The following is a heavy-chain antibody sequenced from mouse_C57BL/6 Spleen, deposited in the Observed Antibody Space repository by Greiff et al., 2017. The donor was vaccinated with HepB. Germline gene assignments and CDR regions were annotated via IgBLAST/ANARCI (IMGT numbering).Heavy chain of an antibody. CDR2: SRNKANDYTT. D-gene: IGHD2-4*01. CDR1: GFTFSDFY. V-gene: IGHV7-1*01. CDR3: ARGDYDGTGFDY. Sequence: EVKLMESGGGLVQSGRSLRLSCATSGFTFSDFYMEWVRQAPGKGLEWIAASRNKANDYTTEYSASVKGRFIVSRDTSQSILYLQMNALRAEDTAIYYCARGDYDGTGFDYWGQGTTLTVSS. J-gene: IGHJ2*01.